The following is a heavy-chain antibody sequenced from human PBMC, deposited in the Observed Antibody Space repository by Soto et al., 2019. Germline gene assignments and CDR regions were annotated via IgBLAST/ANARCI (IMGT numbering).Heavy chain of an antibody. CDR1: GGSFSGYY. CDR2: INHSGST. V-gene: IGHV4-34*01. Sequence: SETLSLTCAVYGGSFSGYYWSWIRQPPGKGLEWIGEINHSGSTNYNPSLKSRVTISVDTSKNQFSLKLSSVTAADTAVYYCARHVSFDRVATIDDAFDIWGQGTMVTVSS. CDR3: ARHVSFDRVATIDDAFDI. D-gene: IGHD5-12*01. J-gene: IGHJ3*02.